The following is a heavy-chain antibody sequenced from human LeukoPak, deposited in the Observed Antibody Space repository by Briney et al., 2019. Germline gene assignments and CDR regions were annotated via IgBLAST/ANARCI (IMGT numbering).Heavy chain of an antibody. CDR3: ARVFPWVTAFDY. J-gene: IGHJ4*02. CDR1: GGSISGSSYY. CDR2: IYYSGST. Sequence: SETLSLTCTVSGGSISGSSYYWGWIRQPPGKGLEWIGSIYYSGSTYYNPSLKSRVTISVDTSKNQFSLKLSSVTAADTAVYYCARVFPWVTAFDYWGQGTLVTVSS. D-gene: IGHD4-23*01. V-gene: IGHV4-39*02.